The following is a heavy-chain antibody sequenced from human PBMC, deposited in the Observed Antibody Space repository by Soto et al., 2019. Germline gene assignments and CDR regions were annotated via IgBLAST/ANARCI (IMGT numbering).Heavy chain of an antibody. Sequence: PGGSLRLSCVASGFSISPYWMSWGRQAPGKGLEWVANIKEDGSAARYVDSARDRFLISRDNTKNSLYLQMTSLRAEDTAIYYCVSDGDVCSGSDCFRHFKYWGRGTRVTVSS. CDR3: VSDGDVCSGSDCFRHFKY. J-gene: IGHJ4*02. V-gene: IGHV3-7*03. D-gene: IGHD5-12*01. CDR2: IKEDGSAA. CDR1: GFSISPYW.